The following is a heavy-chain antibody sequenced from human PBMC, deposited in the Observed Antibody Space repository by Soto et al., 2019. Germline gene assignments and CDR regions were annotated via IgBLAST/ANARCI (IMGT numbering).Heavy chain of an antibody. CDR1: GGTFSSYA. J-gene: IGHJ4*02. CDR2: IIPIFGTA. Sequence: SVKVSCKASGGTFSSYAISWVRQAPGQGLEWMGGIIPIFGTANYAQKFQGRVTITAGESTSTAYMELSSLRSEDTAVYYCASCYSSSRGTYYFDYWGQGTLVTVSS. V-gene: IGHV1-69*13. CDR3: ASCYSSSRGTYYFDY. D-gene: IGHD6-13*01.